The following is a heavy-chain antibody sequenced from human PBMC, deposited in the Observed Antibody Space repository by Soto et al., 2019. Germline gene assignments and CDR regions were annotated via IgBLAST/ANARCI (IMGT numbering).Heavy chain of an antibody. Sequence: QVQLVQSGAEEKKPGASVKVSCKASGYTLTSHDMHWVRQAPGQRLEWMGWINAGNDNTQYSQKFQGRVTITRDTSASTVYMELSGLRSEDTAVYYCARYNWDDPSYYGMDVWGQGTTVTVSS. CDR2: INAGNDNT. CDR1: GYTLTSHD. V-gene: IGHV1-3*05. CDR3: ARYNWDDPSYYGMDV. J-gene: IGHJ6*02. D-gene: IGHD1-1*01.